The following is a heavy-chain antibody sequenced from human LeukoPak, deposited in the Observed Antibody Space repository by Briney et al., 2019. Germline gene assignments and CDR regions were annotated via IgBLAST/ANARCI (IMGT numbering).Heavy chain of an antibody. J-gene: IGHJ3*01. V-gene: IGHV3-33*01. CDR3: ARDEWGDRGGFEYRFDV. Sequence: GRSLRLSCAASGFTFSRYGMHWVRQAPGKGLEWVALIWYDGSNEYYADSVKGRFTISRDNSKNTLYLQMNSLRDEDTAVYFCARDEWGDRGGFEYRFDVWGQGTKVTVSS. CDR2: IWYDGSNE. CDR1: GFTFSRYG. D-gene: IGHD3-22*01.